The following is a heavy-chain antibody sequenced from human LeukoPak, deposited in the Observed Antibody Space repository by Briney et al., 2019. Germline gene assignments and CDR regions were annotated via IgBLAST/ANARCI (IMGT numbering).Heavy chain of an antibody. CDR2: IYSSGIN. Sequence: SETLSLTCTVSGGSTSGYFWSWIRQPAGKGLEWIGRIYSSGINNYNPSLKGRVTMSLDTSKNHLSLNLSSVTAADTAVYYCAREPSSGREPTSGRPLDYWGQGTLVTVSS. D-gene: IGHD3-22*01. V-gene: IGHV4-4*07. CDR1: GGSTSGYF. CDR3: AREPSSGREPTSGRPLDY. J-gene: IGHJ4*02.